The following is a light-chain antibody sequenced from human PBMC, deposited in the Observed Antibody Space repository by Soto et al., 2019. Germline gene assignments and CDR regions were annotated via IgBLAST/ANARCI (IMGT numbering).Light chain of an antibody. CDR1: SSDIGAYNY. CDR2: EVT. V-gene: IGLV2-14*01. J-gene: IGLJ1*01. CDR3: NSYTPLSNRV. Sequence: QSALTQPASVSGSPGQSITISCTGTSSDIGAYNYVSWYQQHPGKAPKLRIYEVTHRPSGVSDRFSGYKSGNTASLTNSGLQAEDEANYYCNSYTPLSNRVFGNGTKLTVL.